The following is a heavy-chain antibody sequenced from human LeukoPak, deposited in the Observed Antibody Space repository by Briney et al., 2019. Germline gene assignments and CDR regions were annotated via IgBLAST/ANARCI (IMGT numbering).Heavy chain of an antibody. CDR2: IYYSGST. Sequence: WVRQPPGKGLEWIGSIYYSGSTYYNPSLKSRVTISVDTSKNQFSLKLSSVTAADTAVYYCARDPPRIGVGATRGSRNFDYWGQGTLVTVSS. CDR3: ARDPPRIGVGATRGSRNFDY. V-gene: IGHV4-39*07. D-gene: IGHD1-26*01. J-gene: IGHJ4*02.